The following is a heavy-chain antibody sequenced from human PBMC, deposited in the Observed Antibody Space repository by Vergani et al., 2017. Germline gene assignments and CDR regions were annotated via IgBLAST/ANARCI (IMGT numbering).Heavy chain of an antibody. J-gene: IGHJ3*02. D-gene: IGHD5-18*01. CDR3: ASTGPNTAMGLIMGDI. Sequence: EVQLVESGGGLVKPGGSLRLSCAASGFTFSSYSMNWVRQAPGKGLEWVSSISSSSSYIYYADSVKGRFTISRHNAKNSLYLQMNSLRAEDTAVYYCASTGPNTAMGLIMGDIWGQGTMVTVSS. CDR2: ISSSSSYI. V-gene: IGHV3-21*01. CDR1: GFTFSSYS.